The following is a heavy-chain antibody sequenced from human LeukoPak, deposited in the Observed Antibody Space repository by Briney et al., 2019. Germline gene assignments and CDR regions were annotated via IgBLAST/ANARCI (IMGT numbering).Heavy chain of an antibody. J-gene: IGHJ5*02. CDR2: INHSGST. Sequence: SETLSLTCTVSGGSISSYYWSWIRQPPGKGLEWIGEINHSGSTNYNPSLKSRVTISVDTSKNQFSLKLSSVTAADTAVYYCARRVAYYDSSGYQFDPWGQGTLVTVSS. V-gene: IGHV4-34*01. CDR1: GGSISSYY. CDR3: ARRVAYYDSSGYQFDP. D-gene: IGHD3-22*01.